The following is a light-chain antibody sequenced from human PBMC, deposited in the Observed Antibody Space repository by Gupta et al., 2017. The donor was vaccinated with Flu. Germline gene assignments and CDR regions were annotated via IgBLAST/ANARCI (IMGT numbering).Light chain of an antibody. Sequence: DIQMTQSPSSLSASLGDRVTITCQANQDISNHLNWYQQKPGKAPKFLIYEASKLETGVPSRFSGSGSGTDFTFTISSLQPEDIATYYCQQYYYLPHTFGQGSKLDIK. J-gene: IGKJ2*01. V-gene: IGKV1-33*01. CDR1: QDISNH. CDR2: EAS. CDR3: QQYYYLPHT.